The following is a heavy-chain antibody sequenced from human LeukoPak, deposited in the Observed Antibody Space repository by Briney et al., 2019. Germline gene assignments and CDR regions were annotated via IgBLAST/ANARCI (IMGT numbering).Heavy chain of an antibody. Sequence: SVTVSFTASAGTFSIYAISWVRQAPGQGLEWMGGIIPIFGTANYAQKFQGRVTITTDESTSTAYMELSSLRSEDTAVYYCARDRYCSSTSCYRDNWFDPWGQGTLVTVSS. J-gene: IGHJ5*02. D-gene: IGHD2-2*02. CDR3: ARDRYCSSTSCYRDNWFDP. CDR1: AGTFSIYA. CDR2: IIPIFGTA. V-gene: IGHV1-69*05.